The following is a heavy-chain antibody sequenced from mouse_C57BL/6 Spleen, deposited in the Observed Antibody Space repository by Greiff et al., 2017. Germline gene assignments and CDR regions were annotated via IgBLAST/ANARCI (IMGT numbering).Heavy chain of an antibody. D-gene: IGHD2-3*01. Sequence: QVQLQQPGAELVMPGASVKLSCKASGYTFTSYWMHWVKQRPGQGLEWIGEIDPSDSYTNYNQKFKGKSTLTVDKSSSTAYMQLISLTSEDSAVYYCARSGDGSSWFAYWGQGTLVTVSA. V-gene: IGHV1-69*01. J-gene: IGHJ3*01. CDR3: ARSGDGSSWFAY. CDR2: IDPSDSYT. CDR1: GYTFTSYW.